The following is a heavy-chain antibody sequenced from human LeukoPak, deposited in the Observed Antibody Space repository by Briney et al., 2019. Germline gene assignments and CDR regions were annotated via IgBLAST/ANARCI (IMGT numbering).Heavy chain of an antibody. Sequence: PSEALSLTCAVYGGSFSGYYWSWIRQPPGKGLERIGEINHSGSTNYNPSLKSRVTISVDTSKNQFSLKLSSVTAADTAVYYCARVGRGYYGSGKNAFDIWGQGTMVTVSS. CDR2: INHSGST. D-gene: IGHD3-10*01. J-gene: IGHJ3*02. CDR3: ARVGRGYYGSGKNAFDI. CDR1: GGSFSGYY. V-gene: IGHV4-34*01.